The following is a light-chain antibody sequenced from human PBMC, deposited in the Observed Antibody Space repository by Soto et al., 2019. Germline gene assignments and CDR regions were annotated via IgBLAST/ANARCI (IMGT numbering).Light chain of an antibody. V-gene: IGLV2-14*01. CDR1: RSDVGGYNY. J-gene: IGLJ1*01. CDR3: SSFTSAYTFV. CDR2: EVS. Sequence: QSALAQPASVSGSPGQSIAISCTGTRSDVGGYNYVSWYQQHPGKAPKLLISEVSIRPSGVSDRFSGSKSGNTASLTISGLQTEDEADYYCSSFTSAYTFVFGSGTKLTVL.